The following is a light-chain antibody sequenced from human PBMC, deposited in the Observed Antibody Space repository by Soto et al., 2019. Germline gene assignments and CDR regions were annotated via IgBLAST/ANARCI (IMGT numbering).Light chain of an antibody. J-gene: IGLJ1*01. CDR2: EVF. V-gene: IGLV2-8*01. CDR1: SNDIGAYNY. Sequence: QSVLTQPPAASGSPGQSVTISCTGTSNDIGAYNYVSWYQQRPGKAPELLIYEVFRRPSGVPDRFSASKSGNTASLTVSGLQPEDEADYYCSSYAGRETGVFGTGTKLTVL. CDR3: SSYAGRETGV.